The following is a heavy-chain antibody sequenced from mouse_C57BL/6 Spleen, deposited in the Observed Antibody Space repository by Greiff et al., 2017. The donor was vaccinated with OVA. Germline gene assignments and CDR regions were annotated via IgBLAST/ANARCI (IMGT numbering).Heavy chain of an antibody. V-gene: IGHV1-69*01. J-gene: IGHJ2*01. CDR3: ARNLGRRGGDYFDY. D-gene: IGHD4-1*01. CDR1: GYTFTSYW. Sequence: QVQLQQPGAELVMPGASVKLSCKASGYTFTSYWMHWVKQRPGQGLEWIGEIDPSASYTNYNQKFQGKSTLTVDKSSSTAYMQLSSLTSEDSAVYYCARNLGRRGGDYFDYWGQGTTLTVSS. CDR2: IDPSASYT.